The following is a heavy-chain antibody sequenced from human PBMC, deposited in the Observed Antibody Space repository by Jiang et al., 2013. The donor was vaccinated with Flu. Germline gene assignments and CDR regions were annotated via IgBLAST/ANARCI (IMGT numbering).Heavy chain of an antibody. V-gene: IGHV3-7*01. CDR2: VKADGSET. Sequence: VQLVESGGDLVQPGGSLRLSCAASGFTFSNHWMNWVRQAAGKGLEWVANVKADGSETNYADSAKGRFTISRDNAKNSVFLQMNSLRAEDTGIYYCARDFSVHYWGQGTLVTVSS. CDR3: ARDFSVHY. CDR1: GFTFSNHW. D-gene: IGHD3-3*01. J-gene: IGHJ4*02.